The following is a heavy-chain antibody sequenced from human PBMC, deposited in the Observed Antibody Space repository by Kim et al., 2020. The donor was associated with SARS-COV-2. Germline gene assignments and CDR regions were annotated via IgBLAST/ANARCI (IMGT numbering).Heavy chain of an antibody. CDR2: INTNTGNP. CDR1: GYTFTSYA. D-gene: IGHD3-9*01. Sequence: ASVKVSCQASGYTFTSYAMNWVRQAPGQGLEWMGWINTNTGNPTYAQGFTGRFVFSLDTSVSTAYLQISSLKAEDTAVYYCARGVNNAKYYDILTGYSRYNWFDPWGQGTLVTVSS. V-gene: IGHV7-4-1*02. J-gene: IGHJ5*02. CDR3: ARGVNNAKYYDILTGYSRYNWFDP.